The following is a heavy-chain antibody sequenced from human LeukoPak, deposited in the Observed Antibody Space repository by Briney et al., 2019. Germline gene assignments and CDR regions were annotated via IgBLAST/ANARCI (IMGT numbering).Heavy chain of an antibody. J-gene: IGHJ4*02. CDR1: GGSFISYD. Sequence: PSESLCLSCTASGGSFISYDWSWIRQPPGKGLEWVGYINYSGGIKYNPPLKGRVTISVDTSKNQFSLKLSSVAPADTAVYYCARTSGSYPFDYWGQGTLVTVSS. CDR2: INYSGGI. D-gene: IGHD1-26*01. V-gene: IGHV4-59*01. CDR3: ARTSGSYPFDY.